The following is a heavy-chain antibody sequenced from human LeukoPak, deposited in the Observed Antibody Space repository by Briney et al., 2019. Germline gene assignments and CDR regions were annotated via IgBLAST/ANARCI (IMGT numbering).Heavy chain of an antibody. Sequence: SETLSLTCTVSGGSISSSRYYWGWIRQPPGKGLEWIGSIYYTGSTYYNPSLKSRVTISVDTSKNQFSLKLSSVTAADTAVYYCARDVSSSWYPRRSNWFDPWGQGTLVTVSS. CDR2: IYYTGST. CDR1: GGSISSSRYY. J-gene: IGHJ5*02. D-gene: IGHD6-13*01. CDR3: ARDVSSSWYPRRSNWFDP. V-gene: IGHV4-39*02.